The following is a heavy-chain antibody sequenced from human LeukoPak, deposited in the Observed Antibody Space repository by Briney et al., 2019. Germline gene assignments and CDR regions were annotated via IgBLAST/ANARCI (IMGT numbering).Heavy chain of an antibody. J-gene: IGHJ4*02. V-gene: IGHV1-3*03. D-gene: IGHD6-13*01. Sequence: ASVKVSCKASGYTFTSYAMHWVRQAPGQRLEWMGWINAGNGNTKYSQEFQGRVTITRDTSASTAYMELSSLRSEDMAVYYCAREGSSSWYHPFDYWGQGTLVTVYS. CDR1: GYTFTSYA. CDR2: INAGNGNT. CDR3: AREGSSSWYHPFDY.